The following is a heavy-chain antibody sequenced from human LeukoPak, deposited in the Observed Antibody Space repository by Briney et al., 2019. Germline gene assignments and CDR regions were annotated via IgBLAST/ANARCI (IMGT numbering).Heavy chain of an antibody. J-gene: IGHJ4*02. CDR1: GFTFSSYG. V-gene: IGHV3-30*18. CDR3: AKIPGSGFSPAMFDY. D-gene: IGHD6-19*01. Sequence: PGGSLRLSCAASGFTFSSYGMHWVRQAPGKGLEWVAVISYDGSNKYYADSVKGRFTISRDNSKNTLYLQMNSLRAEDTAVCYCAKIPGSGFSPAMFDYWGQGTLVTVSS. CDR2: ISYDGSNK.